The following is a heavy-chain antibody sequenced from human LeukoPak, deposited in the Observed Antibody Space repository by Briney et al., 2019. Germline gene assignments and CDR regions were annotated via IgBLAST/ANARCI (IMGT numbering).Heavy chain of an antibody. CDR1: GGSISSSSYY. CDR2: IYYSGST. CDR3: ARDSRIVGPTGFDY. J-gene: IGHJ4*02. Sequence: PSETLSLTCTVSGGSISSSSYYWGWIRQPPGKGLEWIGSIYYSGSTYYNPSLKSRVTISLDTSKNQFSLKLSSVTAADTAFYYCARDSRIVGPTGFDYWGQGTLVTVSS. D-gene: IGHD1-26*01. V-gene: IGHV4-39*07.